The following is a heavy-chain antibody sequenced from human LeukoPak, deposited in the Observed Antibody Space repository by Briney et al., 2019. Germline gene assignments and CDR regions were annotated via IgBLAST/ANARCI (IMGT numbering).Heavy chain of an antibody. J-gene: IGHJ6*02. D-gene: IGHD2-8*02. V-gene: IGHV3-30*18. CDR2: ISYDGSNK. CDR3: AKEFLEYWYFDYYGMDV. Sequence: PGGSLRLSCAASGFTFSSYGMHWVRQAPGKGLEWVAVISYDGSNKYYADSVKGRFTISRDNSKNTLYLQMNSLRAEDTAVYYCAKEFLEYWYFDYYGMDVWGQGTTVTVSS. CDR1: GFTFSSYG.